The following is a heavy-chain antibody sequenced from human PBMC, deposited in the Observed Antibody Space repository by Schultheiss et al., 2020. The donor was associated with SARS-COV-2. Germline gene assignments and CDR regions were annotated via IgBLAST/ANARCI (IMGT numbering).Heavy chain of an antibody. V-gene: IGHV3-21*01. CDR2: ISSSSGYI. Sequence: GGSLRLSCAASGFTFSNAWMSWVRQAPGKGLEWVSSISSSSGYIYYADSVKGRFTISRDNAKNSLYLQMNSLRDEDTAVYYCARSSGHTGYPVDYWGQGTLVTVSS. D-gene: IGHD3-22*01. J-gene: IGHJ4*02. CDR1: GFTFSNAW. CDR3: ARSSGHTGYPVDY.